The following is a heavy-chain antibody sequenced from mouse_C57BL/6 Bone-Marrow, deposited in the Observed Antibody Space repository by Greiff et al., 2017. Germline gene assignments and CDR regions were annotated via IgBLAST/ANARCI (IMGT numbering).Heavy chain of an antibody. CDR2: ISYDGSN. CDR1: GYSITSGYY. Sequence: EVKLVESGPGLVKPSQSLSLTCSVTGYSITSGYYWNWIRQFPGNKLEWMGYISYDGSNNYNPSLKNRISITRDTSKNQFFLKLNSVTTEDTATYYCASEYYGSFYAMDYWGQGTSVTVSS. CDR3: ASEYYGSFYAMDY. V-gene: IGHV3-6*01. J-gene: IGHJ4*01. D-gene: IGHD1-1*01.